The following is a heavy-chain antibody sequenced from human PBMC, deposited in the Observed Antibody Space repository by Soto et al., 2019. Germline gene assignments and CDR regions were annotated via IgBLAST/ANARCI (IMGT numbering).Heavy chain of an antibody. Sequence: SGPTLVNPTQTLTLTCTFSAFSLSTGGVGVGWIRQPPGKALEWLALIYWDDDKRYSPSLRSRLTITKDTSKNQVVLTMTNMDPVDTATYYCIQSRCGGDCLQSYASYYYYGMDVSVQGTTVTVSS. V-gene: IGHV2-5*02. D-gene: IGHD2-21*02. CDR2: IYWDDDK. J-gene: IGHJ6*02. CDR1: AFSLSTGGVG. CDR3: IQSRCGGDCLQSYASYYYYGMDV.